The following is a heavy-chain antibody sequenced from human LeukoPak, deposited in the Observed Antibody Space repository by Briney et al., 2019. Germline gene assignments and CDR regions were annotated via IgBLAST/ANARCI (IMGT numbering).Heavy chain of an antibody. J-gene: IGHJ3*02. CDR1: GYSFTSYW. D-gene: IGHD2-21*02. Sequence: GESLKISCKGSGYSFTSYWIGWVRQMPGKGLEWMGIIYPGDSDTRYSPSFQGQVTISVDKSISTAYLQWSSLKASDTAMYYCARDCGGDCYSAEDAFDIWGQGTMVTVSP. CDR2: IYPGDSDT. CDR3: ARDCGGDCYSAEDAFDI. V-gene: IGHV5-51*01.